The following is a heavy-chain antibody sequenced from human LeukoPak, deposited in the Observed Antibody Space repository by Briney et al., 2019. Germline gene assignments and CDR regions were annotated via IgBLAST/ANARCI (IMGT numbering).Heavy chain of an antibody. V-gene: IGHV4-31*03. CDR3: ARSGSSCWPGVDAFDI. CDR2: IYYNGNT. CDR1: GGSISRGNYY. D-gene: IGHD6-19*01. J-gene: IGHJ3*02. Sequence: SETLSLTCTVSGGSISRGNYYWSWIRHHPGEGLEWIGYIYYNGNTYYNPSLKSRVTISLDTSQSQFSLELSSVTAADTAVYYCARSGSSCWPGVDAFDIWGQGTMVTVSS.